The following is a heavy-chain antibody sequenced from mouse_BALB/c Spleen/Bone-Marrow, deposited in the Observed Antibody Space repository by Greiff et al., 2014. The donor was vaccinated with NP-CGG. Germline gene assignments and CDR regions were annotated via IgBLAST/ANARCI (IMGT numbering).Heavy chain of an antibody. Sequence: VQLQQSGPQLVRPGASVKISCKASGYSFTTYWMHWVKQRPGQGLEWIGMIDPSDSETILNQKFKDKATLTGDKSSGTAYMQLRSPTSEDSAVYYRTGGVLFAYWGQGTLVTVSA. CDR3: TGGVLFAY. D-gene: IGHD2-14*01. V-gene: IGHV1S127*01. J-gene: IGHJ3*01. CDR1: GYSFTTYW. CDR2: IDPSDSET.